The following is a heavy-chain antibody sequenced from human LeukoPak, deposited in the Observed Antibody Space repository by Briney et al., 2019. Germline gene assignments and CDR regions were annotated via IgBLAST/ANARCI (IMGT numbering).Heavy chain of an antibody. CDR3: ARDLSENDAFDI. V-gene: IGHV1-46*01. CDR1: GYTFTSYY. Sequence: GASVKVSCKASGYTFTSYYMHWVRQAPGQGLEWMGIINPSGGSTSYAQKFQGGVTMTRDTSTSTVYMELSSLRSEDTAVYYCARDLSENDAFDIWGQGTMVTVSS. CDR2: INPSGGST. J-gene: IGHJ3*02. D-gene: IGHD3-16*02.